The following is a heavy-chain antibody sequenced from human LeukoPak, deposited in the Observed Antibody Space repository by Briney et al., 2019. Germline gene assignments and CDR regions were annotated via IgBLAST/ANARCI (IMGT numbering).Heavy chain of an antibody. V-gene: IGHV1-2*02. Sequence: ASVTVSCKASGYTFTGYYMHWVRQAPGQGREWMGWINPNSGGTNYAQKIQGRVTMTRDTSISTAYMELSRLRSDDTAVYYCARDYYGSGSYSEFGYWGQGTLVTVSS. D-gene: IGHD3-10*01. CDR2: INPNSGGT. J-gene: IGHJ4*02. CDR1: GYTFTGYY. CDR3: ARDYYGSGSYSEFGY.